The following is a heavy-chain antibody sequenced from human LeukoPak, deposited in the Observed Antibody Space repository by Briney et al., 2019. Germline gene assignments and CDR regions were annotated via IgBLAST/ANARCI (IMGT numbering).Heavy chain of an antibody. Sequence: PGGSLRLSCAASGFTFSSYAMSWVRQAPGKGLEWVSAISGSGGSTYYADSVKGRFTISRDNSKNTLYLQMNSLRAEDTAVYYCANLLVVPAAMTARAFDIWGQGTMVTVSS. CDR3: ANLLVVPAAMTARAFDI. V-gene: IGHV3-23*01. CDR1: GFTFSSYA. D-gene: IGHD2-2*01. CDR2: ISGSGGST. J-gene: IGHJ3*02.